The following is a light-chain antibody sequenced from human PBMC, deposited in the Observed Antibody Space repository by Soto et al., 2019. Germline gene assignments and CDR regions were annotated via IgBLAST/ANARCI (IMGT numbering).Light chain of an antibody. V-gene: IGKV3-20*01. CDR3: QQYGSSQWT. J-gene: IGKJ1*01. Sequence: EIVLTQSPGTLSLSPGERATLSCRASQSVSSSYLAWYQQKPGQAPRLLIYGASSRATGIPDRFSGSGSGTDLTLTISRLEPEDFAVYYCQQYGSSQWTFGQGTKVDI. CDR2: GAS. CDR1: QSVSSSY.